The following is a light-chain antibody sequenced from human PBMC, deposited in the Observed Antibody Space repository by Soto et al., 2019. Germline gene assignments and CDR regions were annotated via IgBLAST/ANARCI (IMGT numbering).Light chain of an antibody. CDR1: QSVLYSSNNKNY. V-gene: IGKV4-1*01. CDR2: WAS. J-gene: IGKJ4*01. Sequence: DIVMTQSPDSLAVSLGERATINCKSSQSVLYSSNNKNYLAWYQQKPGQPPKLLIYWASILESGVPDRFSGSGSGTHFTLTISSLQAEDVAVYYCQQYYNTPLTFGGGTKVEIK. CDR3: QQYYNTPLT.